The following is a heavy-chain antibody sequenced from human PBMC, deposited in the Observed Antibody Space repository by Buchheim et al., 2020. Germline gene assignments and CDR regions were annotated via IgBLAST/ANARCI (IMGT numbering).Heavy chain of an antibody. Sequence: QVRLVESGGGVVQPGRSLRLSCAASGFTFSSYGMHWVRQAPGKGLEWVAVISYDGSNENYADSVRGRFTISRDNSKNTLYLQMNSLRAEDMAVYYCAKSRGVITVGSLDSWGQGTL. CDR3: AKSRGVITVGSLDS. V-gene: IGHV3-30*18. CDR1: GFTFSSYG. J-gene: IGHJ4*02. D-gene: IGHD3-10*01. CDR2: ISYDGSNE.